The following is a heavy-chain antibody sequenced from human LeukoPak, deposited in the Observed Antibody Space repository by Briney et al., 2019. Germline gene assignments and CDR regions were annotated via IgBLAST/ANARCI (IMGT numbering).Heavy chain of an antibody. V-gene: IGHV1-8*01. CDR1: GYTFTSYD. CDR3: ARGGSYYYDSSGYFH. CDR2: MNLNSGNT. D-gene: IGHD3-22*01. J-gene: IGHJ4*02. Sequence: ASVKVSCKASGYTFTSYDINWVRQATGQGLEWMGWMNLNSGNTGYAQKFQGRVTMTRNTSISTAYMELSSLRSEDTAVYYCARGGSYYYDSSGYFHWGQGTLVTVSS.